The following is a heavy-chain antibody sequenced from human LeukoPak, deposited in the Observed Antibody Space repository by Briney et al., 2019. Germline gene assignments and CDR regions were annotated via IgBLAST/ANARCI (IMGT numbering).Heavy chain of an antibody. CDR1: GFTFSSYD. D-gene: IGHD3-10*01. CDR3: ARVAYGSTEYYIDY. CDR2: IGTAGDT. Sequence: GGSLRLSCAASGFTFSSYDMHWVRQATGKGLEWVSAIGTAGDTYYPGSVKGRFTISRENAKNSLYLQMNSLRAGDTAVYYCARVAYGSTEYYIDYWGQGTLVTVSS. V-gene: IGHV3-13*01. J-gene: IGHJ4*02.